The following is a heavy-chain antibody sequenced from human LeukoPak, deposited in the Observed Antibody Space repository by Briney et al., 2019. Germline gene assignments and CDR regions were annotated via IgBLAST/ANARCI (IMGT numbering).Heavy chain of an antibody. CDR1: GFTFSSYS. V-gene: IGHV3-21*01. CDR2: ISSSSSYI. J-gene: IGHJ4*02. D-gene: IGHD5-18*01. Sequence: GGSLRLSCAASGFTFSSYSMNWVRQAPGKGLEWVSSISSSSSYIYYADSVKGRFTISRDNSKNTLYLQMNSLRAEDTAVYYCAKDLGWIHFAYWGQGPLVTVSS. CDR3: AKDLGWIHFAY.